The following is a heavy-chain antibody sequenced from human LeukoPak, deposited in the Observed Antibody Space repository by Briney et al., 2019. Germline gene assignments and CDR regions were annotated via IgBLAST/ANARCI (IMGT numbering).Heavy chain of an antibody. CDR2: ITSGGHT. J-gene: IGHJ4*02. CDR1: GFTFSSYS. V-gene: IGHV3-21*01. D-gene: IGHD3-22*01. CDR3: ARGAEYYYDSSGYFPFDY. Sequence: GGSLRLSCAASGFTFSSYSMNWVRQAPGKGLEWVSSITSGGHTYYPDSLKGRFTISRDNAKNSLYLQMNSLRAEDTAIYYCARGAEYYYDSSGYFPFDYWGQGTLVTVSS.